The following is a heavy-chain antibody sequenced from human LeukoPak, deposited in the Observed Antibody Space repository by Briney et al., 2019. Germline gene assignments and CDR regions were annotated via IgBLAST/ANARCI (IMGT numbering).Heavy chain of an antibody. V-gene: IGHV3-9*01. CDR1: GFTFDDYA. CDR3: VTNGGGDSGYGNFDY. CDR2: INWNSDSI. Sequence: GGSLRLSCAASGFTFDDYAMHWVRQVPGKGLEWVSGINWNSDSIGYAVRGRFTISRDNAKNSLYLQMNSLRVEDTALYYCVTNGGGDSGYGNFDYWGQGTLVTVSS. D-gene: IGHD5-12*01. J-gene: IGHJ4*02.